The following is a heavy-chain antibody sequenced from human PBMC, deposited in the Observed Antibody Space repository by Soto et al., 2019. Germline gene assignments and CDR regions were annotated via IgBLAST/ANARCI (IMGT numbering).Heavy chain of an antibody. Sequence: GGSLRLSCAASGFTFSSYAMSWVRQAPGKGLEWVSAISGSGGSTYYADSVKGRFTISRDNSKNTLYLQMNSLRAEDTAVYYCAKFKRKGVEGWGNGMDVWGQGTTVTVSS. CDR3: AKFKRKGVEGWGNGMDV. D-gene: IGHD7-27*01. CDR2: ISGSGGST. V-gene: IGHV3-23*01. J-gene: IGHJ6*02. CDR1: GFTFSSYA.